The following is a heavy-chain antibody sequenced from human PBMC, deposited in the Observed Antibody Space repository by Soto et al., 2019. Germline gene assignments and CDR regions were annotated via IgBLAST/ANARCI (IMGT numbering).Heavy chain of an antibody. V-gene: IGHV4-59*01. Sequence: SETLSLTCSVSGGSISGSYWSWIRQSPGKGLEWLGYVYYTGSTNYSSSLRSRVSISVDTSKNEFSLRLSSVTAADTAVYFCARSVAVPGAHIDYWGQGTQVTV. CDR2: VYYTGST. J-gene: IGHJ4*02. CDR3: ARSVAVPGAHIDY. CDR1: GGSISGSY. D-gene: IGHD6-19*01.